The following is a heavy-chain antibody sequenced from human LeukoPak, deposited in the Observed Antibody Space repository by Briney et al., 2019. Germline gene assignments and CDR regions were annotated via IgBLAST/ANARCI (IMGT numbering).Heavy chain of an antibody. V-gene: IGHV3-48*02. J-gene: IGHJ3*02. CDR2: ISSSSSSI. D-gene: IGHD3-16*02. CDR3: AGERRGRYDAFGI. CDR1: GFTFSSYS. Sequence: GGSLRLSCAASGFTFSSYSMNWVRQAPGKGLEWVSYISSSSSSIYYADSMKGRFTISRDNAKSSLYLQMNSLRDEDTAVYYCAGERRGRYDAFGIWGQGTMVTVSS.